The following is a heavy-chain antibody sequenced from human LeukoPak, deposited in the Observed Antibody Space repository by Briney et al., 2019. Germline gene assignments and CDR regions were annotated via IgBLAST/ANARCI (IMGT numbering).Heavy chain of an antibody. CDR2: ISSSSSTI. J-gene: IGHJ6*02. CDR1: GFTFSSYA. CDR3: AATYSYDSSGYYSLFPPPYGMDV. D-gene: IGHD3-22*01. Sequence: GGSLRLSCAASGFTFSSYAMSWVRQAPGKGLEWVSYISSSSSTIYYADSVKGRFTISRDNAKNSLYLQMNSLRAEDTAVYSCAATYSYDSSGYYSLFPPPYGMDVWAQGTTVTVSS. V-gene: IGHV3-48*01.